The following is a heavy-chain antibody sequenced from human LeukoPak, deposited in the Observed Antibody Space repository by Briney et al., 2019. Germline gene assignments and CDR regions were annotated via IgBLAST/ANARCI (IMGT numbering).Heavy chain of an antibody. CDR3: PRGDIVVVPAATTNEYFQH. D-gene: IGHD2-2*01. CDR1: GGSFSGYY. Sequence: SETLSLTCAVYGGSFSGYYWSWIRQPPGKGLEWIGEINHSGSTNYNPSLKSRDTISVDTSKNQFSLKLSSVTAADTAVYYCPRGDIVVVPAATTNEYFQHWGQGTLVTVSS. CDR2: INHSGST. J-gene: IGHJ1*01. V-gene: IGHV4-34*01.